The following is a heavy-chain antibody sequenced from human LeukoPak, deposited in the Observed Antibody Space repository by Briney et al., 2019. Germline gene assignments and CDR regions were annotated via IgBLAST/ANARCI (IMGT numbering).Heavy chain of an antibody. CDR2: IYHSGST. J-gene: IGHJ4*02. D-gene: IGHD6-13*01. CDR1: GYSISSGYY. CDR3: XXLLYSSXXXXXXXXXXX. Sequence: PSETLSLTCAVSGYSISSGYYWGWIRQPPGKGLEWIGSIYHSGSTYYNPSLKSXVTISVDTSKNQFSLKLSSVTAADTAAYYXXXLLYSSXXXXXXXXXXXXXQXXLVTVSS. V-gene: IGHV4-38-2*01.